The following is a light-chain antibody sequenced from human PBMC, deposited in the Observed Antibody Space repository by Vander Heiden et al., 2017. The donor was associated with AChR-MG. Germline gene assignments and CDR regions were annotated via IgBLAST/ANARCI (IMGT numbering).Light chain of an antibody. Sequence: QSALTQPPSASGSPGPSVTISCTGTSSDVGGYNYVSWYQQHPGKAPKLMIYEVSKRPSGVPDRFSGSKSGNTASLTVSGLQAEDEADYYCSSYAGSNVFGTGTKVTVL. CDR2: EVS. J-gene: IGLJ1*01. CDR1: SSDVGGYNY. V-gene: IGLV2-8*01. CDR3: SSYAGSNV.